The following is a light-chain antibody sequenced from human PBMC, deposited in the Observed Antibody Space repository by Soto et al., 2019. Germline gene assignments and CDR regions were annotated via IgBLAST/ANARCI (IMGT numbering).Light chain of an antibody. Sequence: EIVLTQSPGTLSLSPGERATLSCRASQSVSDMYLAWYQQKPGQAPRLLIYASNRATGIPDWFSGGGSGTDFTLTISRLEPEDFAVYYCQRYGTSALFGPGTKVEIK. CDR1: QSVSDMY. CDR2: AS. J-gene: IGKJ3*01. CDR3: QRYGTSAL. V-gene: IGKV3-20*01.